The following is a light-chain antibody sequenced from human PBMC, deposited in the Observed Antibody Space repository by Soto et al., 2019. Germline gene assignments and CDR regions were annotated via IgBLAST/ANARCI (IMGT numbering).Light chain of an antibody. CDR3: HQYASSPWT. Sequence: ELVLTQSPGTLSLSPGDRATLSCRASQSVSSTYLAWYQQKPGQAPRLLIYDASTRAAGIPDRFSGSGSGTDFTLTISRLEAEDFAVYYCHQYASSPWTFGQGAKVEIK. CDR2: DAS. J-gene: IGKJ1*01. V-gene: IGKV3-20*01. CDR1: QSVSSTY.